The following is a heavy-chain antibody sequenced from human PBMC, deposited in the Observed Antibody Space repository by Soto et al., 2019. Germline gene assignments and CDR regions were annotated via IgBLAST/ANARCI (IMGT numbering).Heavy chain of an antibody. CDR3: ARAAPRCCSGGSCYSRRDY. V-gene: IGHV4-34*01. Sequence: QVQLQQWGAGLLKPSETLSLTCAVYGGSFSGYYWSWIRQPPGKGLEWIGEINHSGSTNCNPSLRDGATIAVDTSKNQFSLKGSSVTAAATAVYYCARAAPRCCSGGSCYSRRDYWGQGTLVNVSS. CDR2: INHSGST. CDR1: GGSFSGYY. J-gene: IGHJ4*02. D-gene: IGHD2-15*01.